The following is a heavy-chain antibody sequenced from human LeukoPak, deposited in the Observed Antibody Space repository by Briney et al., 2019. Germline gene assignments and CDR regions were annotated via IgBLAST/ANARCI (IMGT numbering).Heavy chain of an antibody. CDR1: GFTVNSNY. J-gene: IGHJ5*02. V-gene: IGHV3-53*01. CDR3: ARSFDWLPDH. D-gene: IGHD3-9*01. CDR2: LYSGGST. Sequence: GGSLRLSCAASGFTVNSNYMSWVRQAPGKGLEWVSVLYSGGSTYYADSVKGRFTISRDNSKNTLYLQMNSLRAEDTAVYYCARSFDWLPDHWGQGTLVTVSS.